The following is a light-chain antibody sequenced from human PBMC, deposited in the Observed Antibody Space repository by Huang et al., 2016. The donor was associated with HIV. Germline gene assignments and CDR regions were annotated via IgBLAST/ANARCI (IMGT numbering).Light chain of an antibody. CDR3: QQRSTWPRSIT. CDR1: QNINDF. J-gene: IGKJ5*01. V-gene: IGKV3-11*01. Sequence: EIVLTQSPATLSLSPGARATVSCSASQNINDFLAWYQQTPGQPPRPLSYDASARASGVPARFSGNGCGAHVTLMISSLGTEDFEIYYCQQRSTWPRSITFGQGTRLE. CDR2: DAS.